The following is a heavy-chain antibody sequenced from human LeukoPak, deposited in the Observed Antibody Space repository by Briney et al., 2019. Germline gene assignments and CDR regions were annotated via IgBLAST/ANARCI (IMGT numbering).Heavy chain of an antibody. V-gene: IGHV3-23*01. CDR1: GFTFRSYW. Sequence: QPGGSLRLSCAASGFTFRSYWMHWVRQAPGKGLVCVSAISGSGGDTYFADSVRRRFTVSRDNSKNTLYLQMNSLRADDTAVYYCAKDENSSWFVPQHWGQGTLVTVSS. CDR2: ISGSGGDT. CDR3: AKDENSSWFVPQH. J-gene: IGHJ1*01. D-gene: IGHD6-13*01.